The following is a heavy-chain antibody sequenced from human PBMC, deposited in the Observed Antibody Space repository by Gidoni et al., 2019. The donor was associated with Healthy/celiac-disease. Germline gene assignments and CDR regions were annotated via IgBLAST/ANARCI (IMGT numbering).Heavy chain of an antibody. CDR1: AFTVRSNY. V-gene: IGHV3-66*02. CDR2: IYSGGST. Sequence: EVQLVEPGGGLVQPGGSLRLSCAASAFTVRSNYMSWFRQAPGKGLAWVSVIYSGGSTYYADSVKGRFTISRDNSKNTLYLQMNSLGAEDTAVYYCARDDCGGDCSTSYYGMDVWGQGTTVTVSS. D-gene: IGHD2-21*02. CDR3: ARDDCGGDCSTSYYGMDV. J-gene: IGHJ6*02.